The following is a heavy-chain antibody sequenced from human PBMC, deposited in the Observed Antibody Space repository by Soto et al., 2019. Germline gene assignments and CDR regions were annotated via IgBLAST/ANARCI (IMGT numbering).Heavy chain of an antibody. CDR2: INAGNGNT. Sequence: ASVTVSCKASGYTFTSYDMHWVRQAPGQRLEWMGWINAGNGNTNYAQKLQGRVTMTTDTSTSTAYMELRSLRSDDTAVYYCARAVRGVSAAPYYYYGMDVWGQGTTVTAP. D-gene: IGHD3-10*01. CDR1: GYTFTSYD. J-gene: IGHJ6*02. CDR3: ARAVRGVSAAPYYYYGMDV. V-gene: IGHV1-3*01.